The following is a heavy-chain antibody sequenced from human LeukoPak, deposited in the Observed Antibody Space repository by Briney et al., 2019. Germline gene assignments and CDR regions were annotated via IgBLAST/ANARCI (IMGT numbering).Heavy chain of an antibody. D-gene: IGHD5-24*01. CDR2: IYGGGNI. Sequence: GGSLRLSCAASGFTVSSNYMNWVRQAPGKGLEWVSVIYGGGNIYYADSVKGRFTISRDNSKNTLYLQMNSLRAEDTAVYYCARGAGYNYPYYFDYWGQGTLVTVPS. J-gene: IGHJ4*02. CDR3: ARGAGYNYPYYFDY. V-gene: IGHV3-53*01. CDR1: GFTVSSNY.